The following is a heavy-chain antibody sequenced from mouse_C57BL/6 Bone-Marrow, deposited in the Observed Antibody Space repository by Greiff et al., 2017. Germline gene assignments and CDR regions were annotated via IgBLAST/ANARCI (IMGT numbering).Heavy chain of an antibody. D-gene: IGHD3-2*02. CDR1: GYTFTDYY. Sequence: EVQLQQSGPELVKPGASVKISCKASGYTFTDYYMNWVKQSHGKSLEWIGDINPNNGGTSYNQKFKGKATLTVDKSSSTAYMELRSLTSEDSAVYYCARGQLRLQDYFDDWGQGTTLTVSS. J-gene: IGHJ2*01. CDR2: INPNNGGT. V-gene: IGHV1-26*01. CDR3: ARGQLRLQDYFDD.